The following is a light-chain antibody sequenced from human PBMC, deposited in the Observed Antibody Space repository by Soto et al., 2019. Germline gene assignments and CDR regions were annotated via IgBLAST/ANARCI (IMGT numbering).Light chain of an antibody. V-gene: IGKV1-39*01. CDR3: QQSYSTPIT. Sequence: IQMTQSQSSLSASVGDKVTITCRASQGISSYLNWYQQKPGKAPKLLIYAASSLQSGVPSRFSGSGSGTDFTLTISSLQPEDFATYYCQQSYSTPITFGQGTRLEIK. CDR1: QGISSY. J-gene: IGKJ5*01. CDR2: AAS.